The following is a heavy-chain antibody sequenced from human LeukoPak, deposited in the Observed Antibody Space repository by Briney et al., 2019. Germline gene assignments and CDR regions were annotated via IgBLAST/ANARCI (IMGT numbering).Heavy chain of an antibody. CDR3: ARGNYDILTGYYPLDY. J-gene: IGHJ4*02. D-gene: IGHD3-9*01. Sequence: GASVKVSCKASGYTFTGYYMHWVRQAPGQGLEWMGWINPNSGGTNYAQKFQGRVTMTRDTSISTAYMELSRLRSDDTAVYYCARGNYDILTGYYPLDYWGQGTLVTVSS. CDR2: INPNSGGT. V-gene: IGHV1-2*02. CDR1: GYTFTGYY.